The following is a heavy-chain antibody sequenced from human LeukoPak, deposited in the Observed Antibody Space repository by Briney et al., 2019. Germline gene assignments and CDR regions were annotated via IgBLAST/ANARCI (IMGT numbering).Heavy chain of an antibody. V-gene: IGHV3-66*01. CDR3: ARSEQWLVPYYFDY. J-gene: IGHJ4*02. CDR1: GFTVSSNY. Sequence: GGSLRLSCAASGFTVSSNYMSWVRQAPGKGLEWVSVIYSGGSTYYADPVKGRFTISRDNSKNTLYLQMNSLRAEDTAVYYCARSEQWLVPYYFDYWGQGTLVTVSS. D-gene: IGHD6-19*01. CDR2: IYSGGST.